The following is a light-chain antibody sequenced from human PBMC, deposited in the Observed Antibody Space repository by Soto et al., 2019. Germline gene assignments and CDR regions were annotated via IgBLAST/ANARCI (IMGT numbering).Light chain of an antibody. J-gene: IGLJ3*02. V-gene: IGLV2-11*01. CDR2: DVF. Sequence: QSALTQPPSVSGCPGHSVTISCIGTSSDIGTFNYVSWHQQRPGKAPRLIVYDVFQRPSGVPDRFSASKSGITASLTISGLQAEDEADYYCCSYATGDSFKFGGGTKVTVL. CDR3: CSYATGDSFK. CDR1: SSDIGTFNY.